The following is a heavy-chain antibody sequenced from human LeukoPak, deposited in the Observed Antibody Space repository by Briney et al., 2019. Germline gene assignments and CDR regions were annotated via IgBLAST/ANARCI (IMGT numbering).Heavy chain of an antibody. CDR1: GGSFSGYY. Sequence: SETLSLTCAVYGGSFSGYYWSWIRQPPGKGLEWIGEINHSGSTNYNPSLKSRVTISVDTSRNQFSLKLSSVTAADTAVYYCARGHYDFWSGPVRFDYWGQGTLVTVSS. CDR2: INHSGST. J-gene: IGHJ4*02. V-gene: IGHV4-34*01. D-gene: IGHD3-3*01. CDR3: ARGHYDFWSGPVRFDY.